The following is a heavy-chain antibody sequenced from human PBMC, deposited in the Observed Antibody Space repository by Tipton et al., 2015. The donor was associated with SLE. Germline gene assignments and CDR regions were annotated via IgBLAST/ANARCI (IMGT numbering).Heavy chain of an antibody. CDR3: ARDRNYYDSPWDY. D-gene: IGHD3-22*01. Sequence: QLVQSGAEVKRPGESLKISCKGSGYSFTSYGISWVRQAPGQGLEWMGWISAYNGNTNYAQKLQGRVTMTTDTSTSTAYMELRSLRSDDTAVYYCARDRNYYDSPWDYWGQGTLVTVSS. CDR1: GYSFTSYG. CDR2: ISAYNGNT. J-gene: IGHJ4*02. V-gene: IGHV1-18*01.